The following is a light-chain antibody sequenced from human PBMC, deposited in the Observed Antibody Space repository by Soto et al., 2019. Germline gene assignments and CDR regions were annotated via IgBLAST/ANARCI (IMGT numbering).Light chain of an antibody. J-gene: IGKJ1*01. V-gene: IGKV3-15*01. Sequence: IVMTQSPATLSVSPGERATLSCRASQSVSRNLSWYQQKPGHAPRLLIYAGATRAAAIPARFSGSGSGTQFTLTINSLQSEDFAVYYCQQYYSSPTWTFGQGTKVDIK. CDR3: QQYYSSPTWT. CDR2: AGA. CDR1: QSVSRN.